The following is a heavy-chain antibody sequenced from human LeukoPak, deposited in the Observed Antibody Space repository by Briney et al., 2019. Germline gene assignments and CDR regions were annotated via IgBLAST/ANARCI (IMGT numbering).Heavy chain of an antibody. D-gene: IGHD5-12*01. CDR3: ARGRGGYALYYYYYMDV. Sequence: PSETLSLTCAVWGGSFSGYYWSWIRQPPGKGVEWLGEINHSGSTNYNPSLKSRVTISVDTSKNQFSLKLSSVTAADTAVYYCARGRGGYALYYYYYMDVWGKGTTVTVSS. CDR1: GGSFSGYY. J-gene: IGHJ6*03. CDR2: INHSGST. V-gene: IGHV4-34*01.